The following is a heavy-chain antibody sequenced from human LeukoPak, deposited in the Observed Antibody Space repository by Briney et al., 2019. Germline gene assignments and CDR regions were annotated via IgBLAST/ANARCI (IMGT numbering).Heavy chain of an antibody. CDR1: GGSISSYY. CDR3: ARVYRIYSPFDP. V-gene: IGHV4-59*01. CDR2: IYYSGNT. D-gene: IGHD2-21*01. Sequence: SETLSLTCTVSGGSISSYYWSWIRQPPGKGLEWIGYIYYSGNTYYNPSLKSRVTISVDTSKNQFSLNLSSVTAADTAVYYCARVYRIYSPFDPWGQGTLVTVSS. J-gene: IGHJ5*02.